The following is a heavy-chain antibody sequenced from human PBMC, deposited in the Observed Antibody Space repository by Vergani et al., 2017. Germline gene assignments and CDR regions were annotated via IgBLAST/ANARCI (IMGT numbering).Heavy chain of an antibody. J-gene: IGHJ4*02. CDR3: ARDYRSFDY. D-gene: IGHD4-11*01. Sequence: QVQLVESGGGVVQPGRSLRLSCAASGFTFSSYAMHWVRQAPGKGLEWVAVISYDGSNKYYADSVKGRFTISRDNSKNTLYLQMNSLRAEETAVYYCARDYRSFDYWGQGTLVTVSS. CDR1: GFTFSSYA. CDR2: ISYDGSNK. V-gene: IGHV3-30-3*01.